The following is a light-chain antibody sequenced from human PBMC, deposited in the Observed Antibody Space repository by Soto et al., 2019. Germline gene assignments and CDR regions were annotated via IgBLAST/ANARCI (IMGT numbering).Light chain of an antibody. CDR3: QQYNNWPPYT. V-gene: IGKV3-15*01. CDR2: GAS. Sequence: EIVMTQSPATLSVSPGDRATLSCTASQSVNSDLAWYQQKPGQSPRLLIYGASTRATGVPARFSGSGSGTEFTVTITSLQSEDFAIYYCQQYNNWPPYTFGQGTKLEIK. CDR1: QSVNSD. J-gene: IGKJ2*01.